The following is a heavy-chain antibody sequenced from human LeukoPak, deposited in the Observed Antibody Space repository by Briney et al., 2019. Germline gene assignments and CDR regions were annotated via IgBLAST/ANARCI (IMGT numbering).Heavy chain of an antibody. D-gene: IGHD3-3*01. CDR1: GYTFTGYY. Sequence: ASVKVSCKASGYTFTGYYMHWVRQAPGQGLEWMGWINPNSGGTNYAQKFQGRVTMTRDTSISTAYMELSRLRSDDTAVYYCARESITIFGVVIIGPATWGQGTLVTVSS. CDR2: INPNSGGT. V-gene: IGHV1-2*02. J-gene: IGHJ5*02. CDR3: ARESITIFGVVIIGPAT.